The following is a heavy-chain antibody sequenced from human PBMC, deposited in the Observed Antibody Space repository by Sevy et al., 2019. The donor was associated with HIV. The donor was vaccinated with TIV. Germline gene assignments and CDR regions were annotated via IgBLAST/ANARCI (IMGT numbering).Heavy chain of an antibody. CDR1: GGSISSSSYY. V-gene: IGHV4-39*01. D-gene: IGHD6-6*01. CDR3: ARHIGQLVHRLPKAEFDY. CDR2: IYYSGST. J-gene: IGHJ4*02. Sequence: SETLSLTCTVSGGSISSSSYYWGWIRQPPGKGLEWIGSIYYSGSTYYNPSLKSRVTISVDTSKNQFSLKLSSVTAADTAVYYCARHIGQLVHRLPKAEFDYWGQGTLVTVSS.